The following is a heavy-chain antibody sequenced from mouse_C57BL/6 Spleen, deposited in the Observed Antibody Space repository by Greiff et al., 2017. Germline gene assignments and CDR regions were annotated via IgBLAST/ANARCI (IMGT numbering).Heavy chain of an antibody. CDR3: AREGAKDY. J-gene: IGHJ4*01. Sequence: QVQLQQPGAELVKPGASVKMSCKASGYTFTSYWITWVKQRPGRGLEWIGDIYPGSGSTNYNEKFKSKATLTVDKASSTAYMQLSSLTSEDSAVYYCAREGAKDYWGQGTSVTVSS. V-gene: IGHV1-55*01. CDR1: GYTFTSYW. CDR2: IYPGSGST.